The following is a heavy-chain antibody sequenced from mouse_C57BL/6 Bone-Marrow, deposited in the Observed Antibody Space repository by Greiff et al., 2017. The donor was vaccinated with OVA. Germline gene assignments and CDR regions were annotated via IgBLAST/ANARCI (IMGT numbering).Heavy chain of an antibody. CDR2: IDPETGGT. V-gene: IGHV1-15*01. Sequence: QVQLQQSGAELVRPGASVTLSCKASGYTFTDYEMHWVKQTPVHGLEWIGAIDPETGGTAYNQKFKGKAILTADKSSSTAYMELRSLTSEDSAVYYCTVRIYYGNFAYWGQGTLVTVSA. D-gene: IGHD2-1*01. J-gene: IGHJ3*01. CDR3: TVRIYYGNFAY. CDR1: GYTFTDYE.